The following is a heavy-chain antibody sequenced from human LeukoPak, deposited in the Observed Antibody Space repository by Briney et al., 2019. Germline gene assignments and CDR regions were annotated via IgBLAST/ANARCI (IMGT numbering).Heavy chain of an antibody. Sequence: ASVKVSCKASGGTFSSYAISWVRQAPGQGLEWMGIINPSGGSTSYAQKFQGRVTMTGDTSTSTVYMELSSLRSEDTAVYYCARDMGYLWFGELLGYWGQGTLVTVSS. CDR3: ARDMGYLWFGELLGY. CDR1: GGTFSSYA. V-gene: IGHV1-46*01. CDR2: INPSGGST. D-gene: IGHD3-10*01. J-gene: IGHJ4*02.